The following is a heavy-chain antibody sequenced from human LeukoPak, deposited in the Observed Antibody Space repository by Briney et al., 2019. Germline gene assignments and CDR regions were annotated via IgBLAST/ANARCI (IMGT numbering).Heavy chain of an antibody. CDR3: ARSMVRAVTQVASDY. J-gene: IGHJ4*02. CDR2: ISTYNGNT. Sequence: GASVTVSFMASGYTYIDYGISWVRQAPGQGREWMGWISTYNGNTIYAEKLQGRVTMTTDTSTSTAYMELRSLRSDDTAVYYCARSMVRAVTQVASDYWGQGTLVTVSS. D-gene: IGHD3-10*01. CDR1: GYTYIDYG. V-gene: IGHV1-18*01.